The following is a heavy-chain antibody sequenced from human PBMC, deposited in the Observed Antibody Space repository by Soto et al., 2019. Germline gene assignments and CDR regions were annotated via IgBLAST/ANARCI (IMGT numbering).Heavy chain of an antibody. D-gene: IGHD2-21*02. Sequence: EVQLVESGGGLVQPGGSLRLSCAASGFTFSNYWMHWVRQAPGKGLVWVSRTTSEGSKRSADSVKGRFTISRDNAKNTLYLQMNGLRAEDTAVYYCGRDCGGNSICSWGQGTLVTVSS. J-gene: IGHJ5*02. V-gene: IGHV3-74*01. CDR3: GRDCGGNSICS. CDR2: TTSEGSK. CDR1: GFTFSNYW.